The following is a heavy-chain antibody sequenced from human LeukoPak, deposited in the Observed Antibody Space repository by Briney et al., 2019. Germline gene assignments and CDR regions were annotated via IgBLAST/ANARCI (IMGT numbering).Heavy chain of an antibody. J-gene: IGHJ4*02. CDR1: GFTFSSYS. CDR2: ISSSSSYI. CDR3: ARDSRPFTIFGVVPDY. Sequence: GSLRLSCAASGFTFSSYSMNRVRQAPGKGLEWVSSISSSSSYIYYADSVKGRFTISRDNAKNSLYLQMNSLRAEDTAVYYCARDSRPFTIFGVVPDYWGQGTLVTVSS. V-gene: IGHV3-21*01. D-gene: IGHD3-3*01.